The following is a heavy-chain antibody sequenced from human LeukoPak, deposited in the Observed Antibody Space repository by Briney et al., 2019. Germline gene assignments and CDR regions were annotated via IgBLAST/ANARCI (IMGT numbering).Heavy chain of an antibody. CDR1: RVTFTTYA. Sequence: GESLRLSCEASRVTFTTYAMSSVSQAPGKGLEWVSGVSGSGGGTYYTDSVKGRFTISRDNSKNTLFLQMNSLRVEDTAVECCAKLLRRGSDACRGASCYSYWGQGTLVTVSP. J-gene: IGHJ4*02. D-gene: IGHD2-15*01. CDR2: VSGSGGGT. CDR3: AKLLRRGSDACRGASCYSY. V-gene: IGHV3-23*01.